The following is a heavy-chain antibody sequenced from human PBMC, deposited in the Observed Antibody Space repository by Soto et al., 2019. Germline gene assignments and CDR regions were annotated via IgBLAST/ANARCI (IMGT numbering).Heavy chain of an antibody. V-gene: IGHV4-59*08. J-gene: IGHJ6*03. D-gene: IGHD3-16*01. CDR1: GGSISGHY. Sequence: QVQLQESGPGLVKPSETLSLSCSVSGGSISGHYWSWVRQTPGKGLEWIGYMYYSGSTNYNPSLKSRVTISVYTSKHHFSLRLTSVTAADTAVYYCARGPYYDLIWNYYYMDVWGKGTTVTVSS. CDR2: MYYSGST. CDR3: ARGPYYDLIWNYYYMDV.